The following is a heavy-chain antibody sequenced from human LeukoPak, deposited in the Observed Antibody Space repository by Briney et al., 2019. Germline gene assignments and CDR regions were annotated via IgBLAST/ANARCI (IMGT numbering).Heavy chain of an antibody. CDR2: ISTSGSTT. V-gene: IGHV3-11*01. CDR3: AREALVPDY. Sequence: PGGSLRLSCAASGFTFSGYYMSWIRQAPGTGLEWVSYISTSGSTTLYADSVKGRFTISRDNAKNSLYLQMNSLRAEDTAVYYCAREALVPDYWGQGTPVTVSS. CDR1: GFTFSGYY. D-gene: IGHD1-26*01. J-gene: IGHJ4*02.